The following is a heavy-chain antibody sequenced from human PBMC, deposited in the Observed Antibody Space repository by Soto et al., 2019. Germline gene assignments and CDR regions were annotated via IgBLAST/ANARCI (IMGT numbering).Heavy chain of an antibody. Sequence: SETLSLTCSVSGDSMDNTVFFWNCIRHHPEKGLEWLGYISSSGKTYYNPSLQSRVTVSLDTCSSRFSLNLTSVTAAPTAVNFCARHRSGDYPHSHLLEARAQGTQVTDTS. CDR3: ARHRSGDYPHSHLLEA. D-gene: IGHD4-17*01. CDR1: GDSMDNTVFF. J-gene: IGHJ4*02. V-gene: IGHV4-31*03. CDR2: ISSSGKT.